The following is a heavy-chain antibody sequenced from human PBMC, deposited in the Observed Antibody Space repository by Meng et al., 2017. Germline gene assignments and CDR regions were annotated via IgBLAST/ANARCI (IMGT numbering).Heavy chain of an antibody. CDR2: IIPIFGTA. D-gene: IGHD1-26*01. CDR3: ARDGVGATEGYFDY. Sequence: VQCGAEVNRPGTSVKVSCKASGGTCCSYAISWVQQSPGKGLEWMGGIIPIFGTANHAQKFQGRVTITADKSTSTAYMELSSLRSEDTAVYYCARDGVGATEGYFDYWGQGTLVTVSS. CDR1: GGTCCSYA. J-gene: IGHJ4*02. V-gene: IGHV1-69*06.